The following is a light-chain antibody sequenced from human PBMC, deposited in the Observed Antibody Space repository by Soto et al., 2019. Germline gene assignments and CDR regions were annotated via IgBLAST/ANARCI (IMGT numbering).Light chain of an antibody. V-gene: IGKV2-24*01. CDR2: QVS. J-gene: IGKJ1*01. CDR1: QSLVYSDGNTY. CDR3: IQLSHFPRT. Sequence: VLTQTPLSSPVTLGQPASISCRSSQSLVYSDGNTYLSWLHQRPGQPPRLLIYQVSNRFSGVPDRFSGSGAGTDFTLKISRVEAEDVGVYSCIQLSHFPRTFGQLIKVEIK.